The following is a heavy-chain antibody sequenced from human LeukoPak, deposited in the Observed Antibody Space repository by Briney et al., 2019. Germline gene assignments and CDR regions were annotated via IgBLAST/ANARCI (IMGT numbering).Heavy chain of an antibody. J-gene: IGHJ4*02. D-gene: IGHD2-15*01. CDR2: ISGSGGST. CDR1: GFTFSSYA. CDR3: AKDLQYCSGGSCYHPAGRDFDY. Sequence: SGGPLRLSCAASGFTFSSYAMSWVRQAPGKGLEWVSAISGSGGSTYYADSVKGRFTISRDNSKNTLYLQMNSLRAEDTAVYYCAKDLQYCSGGSCYHPAGRDFDYWGQGTLVTVSS. V-gene: IGHV3-23*01.